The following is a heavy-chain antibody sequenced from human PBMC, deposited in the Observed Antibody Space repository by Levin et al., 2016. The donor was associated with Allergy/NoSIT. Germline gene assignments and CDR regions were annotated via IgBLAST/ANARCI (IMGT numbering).Heavy chain of an antibody. CDR1: GYSFTTYW. CDR2: IYPGDSDT. V-gene: IGHV5-51*01. J-gene: IGHJ3*02. Sequence: GESLKISCTGSGYSFTTYWIGWVRQMPGKGLEWMGIIYPGDSDTRYSPSFQGQVTISADKSISTAYLQWSSLKASDTAMYYCARIGYCSSTSCYTGAFDIWGQGTMVTVSS. D-gene: IGHD2-2*02. CDR3: ARIGYCSSTSCYTGAFDI.